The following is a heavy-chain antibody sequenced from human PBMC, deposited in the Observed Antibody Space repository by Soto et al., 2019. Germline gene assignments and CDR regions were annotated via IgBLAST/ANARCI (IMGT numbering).Heavy chain of an antibody. V-gene: IGHV4-4*02. CDR3: ARVSGSYYSGMDV. D-gene: IGHD1-26*01. Sequence: QVQLQESGPGLVKPSGTLSLTCAVSGGSISSSNWWSWVRQPPGKGLEWIGEIYHSGSTNYNPSRKGRVTLSVDKSKNQFSLKLSSVTAADTAVYYCARVSGSYYSGMDVWGQGTTVTVSS. J-gene: IGHJ6*02. CDR2: IYHSGST. CDR1: GGSISSSNW.